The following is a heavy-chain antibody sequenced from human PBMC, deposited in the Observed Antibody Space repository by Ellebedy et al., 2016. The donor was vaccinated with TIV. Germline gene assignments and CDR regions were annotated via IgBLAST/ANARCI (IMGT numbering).Heavy chain of an antibody. CDR1: GLTFSNFD. V-gene: IGHV3-30*18. D-gene: IGHD1-20*01. CDR3: AKGRVDNWMDAGSLDY. J-gene: IGHJ4*02. Sequence: GESLKISCAASGLTFSNFDMDWVRQAPGKGLEWVAVISHDGSLKFYADSVKGRFSISRDNSKNTLYLQMNSLRVEDTAVYYCAKGRVDNWMDAGSLDYWGQGSLVTVSS. CDR2: ISHDGSLK.